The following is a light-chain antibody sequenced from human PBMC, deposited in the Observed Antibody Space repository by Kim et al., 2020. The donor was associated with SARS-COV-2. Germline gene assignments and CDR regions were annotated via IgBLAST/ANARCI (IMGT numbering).Light chain of an antibody. J-gene: IGLJ3*02. CDR1: NIGSKS. CDR3: QVWDSSSDHRV. CDR2: YDS. V-gene: IGLV3-21*04. Sequence: SYELTQPPSVSVAPGKTARITCGGNNIGSKSVHWYQQKPGQAPVLVIYYDSDRLSGIPERFSGSNSGNTATLTTSRVAAGDEADYYCQVWDSSSDHRVFG.